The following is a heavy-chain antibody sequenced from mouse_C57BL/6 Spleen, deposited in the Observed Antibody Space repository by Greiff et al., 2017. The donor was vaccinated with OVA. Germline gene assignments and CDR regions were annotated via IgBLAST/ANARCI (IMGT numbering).Heavy chain of an antibody. D-gene: IGHD1-1*01. Sequence: EVQVVESGGGLVKPGGSLKLSCAASGFTFSSYAMSWVRQTPEKRLEWVATISDGGSYTYYPDNVKGRFTISRDNAKNNLYLQMSHLKSEDTAMYYCAREGTTVAFDYWGQGTTLTVSS. CDR2: ISDGGSYT. V-gene: IGHV5-4*01. CDR1: GFTFSSYA. J-gene: IGHJ2*01. CDR3: AREGTTVAFDY.